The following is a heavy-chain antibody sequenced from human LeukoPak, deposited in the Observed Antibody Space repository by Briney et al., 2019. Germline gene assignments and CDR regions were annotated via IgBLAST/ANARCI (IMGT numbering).Heavy chain of an antibody. D-gene: IGHD3-10*01. J-gene: IGHJ6*03. V-gene: IGHV3-30*02. Sequence: PGGSLRLSCAASGFTFSSYGMHWVRQAPGKGLEWVTFIRDDGSNQYYADSVKGRFTISRDNSKNTLYLQMNSLRAEDTAVYYCAKRPGITTPSRHHMDVWGKGTTVTISS. CDR1: GFTFSSYG. CDR2: IRDDGSNQ. CDR3: AKRPGITTPSRHHMDV.